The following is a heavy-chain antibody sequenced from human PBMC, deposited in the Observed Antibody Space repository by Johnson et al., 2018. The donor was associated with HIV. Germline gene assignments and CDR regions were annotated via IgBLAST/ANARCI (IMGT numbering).Heavy chain of an antibody. D-gene: IGHD5-18*01. CDR2: IKQDGSET. V-gene: IGHV3-7*05. CDR3: ARGYSYEWRGELDAFDI. CDR1: GFTFSNYW. Sequence: QLVESGGGLVQPGGSLRLSCAASGFTFSNYWMSWVRQAPGKGLEWVANIKQDGSETYYVDSVKGRFTIYRDNAKNSLNLQMNSLRAEDTAVYYCARGYSYEWRGELDAFDIWGQGTIVTVSS. J-gene: IGHJ3*02.